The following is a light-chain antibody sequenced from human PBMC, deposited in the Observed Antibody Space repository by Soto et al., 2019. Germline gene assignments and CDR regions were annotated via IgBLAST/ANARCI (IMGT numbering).Light chain of an antibody. CDR1: SSDIGAYDY. CDR2: EVN. J-gene: IGLJ1*01. CDR3: CSYTTGSTLV. Sequence: QSALTQPASLSGSPGQSITISCTGTSSDIGAYDYVSWFQQHPGKAPKLMISEVNNRPSGVSNRFSGSKSGNTAYLTISGLQVEDEADYYCCSYTTGSTLVFGTGTKVTVL. V-gene: IGLV2-14*01.